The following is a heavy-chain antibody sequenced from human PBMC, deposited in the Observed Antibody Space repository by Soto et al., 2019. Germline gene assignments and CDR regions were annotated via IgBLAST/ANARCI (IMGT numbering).Heavy chain of an antibody. CDR1: GYNFITYD. J-gene: IGHJ5*02. CDR3: ARREALNFICWRDT. CDR2: VNANSGQT. D-gene: IGHD3-3*02. Sequence: QVQLVQSGAEVKKPGSSVKVSCKASGYNFITYDINWVRQAPGQGLEWMGWVNANSGQTEFAQKFQGRLTMTTNTSITTASMELSSLRYEDTAIYEGARREALNFICWRDTWVQCTLVTVAS. V-gene: IGHV1-8*01.